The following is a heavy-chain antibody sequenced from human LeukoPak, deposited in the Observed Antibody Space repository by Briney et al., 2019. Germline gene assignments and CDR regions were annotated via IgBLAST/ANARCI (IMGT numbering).Heavy chain of an antibody. CDR2: ISSSGSYI. J-gene: IGHJ3*02. V-gene: IGHV3-21*01. CDR1: GFTFSSYS. Sequence: GGSLRLSCAASGFTFSSYSMNWVRQAPGKGLEWVSSISSSGSYIYYADSVKGRFTISRDNDTNSMYLQMKSLRAEDKAVDYCGRDDSGSYYCDAFDIWGQGTMVTVSS. D-gene: IGHD1-26*01. CDR3: GRDDSGSYYCDAFDI.